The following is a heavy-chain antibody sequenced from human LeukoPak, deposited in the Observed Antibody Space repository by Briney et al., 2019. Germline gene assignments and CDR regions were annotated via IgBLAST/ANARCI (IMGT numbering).Heavy chain of an antibody. Sequence: SETLSLTCTVSGGSISSSSYYWGWIRQPPGKGLEWIRSIYYSGSTYYNPSLKSRVTISVDTSKNQFSLKLSSVTAADTAVYYCARDVGAYSSSDFDYWGQGTLVTVSS. D-gene: IGHD6-13*01. CDR3: ARDVGAYSSSDFDY. V-gene: IGHV4-39*07. CDR2: IYYSGST. CDR1: GGSISSSSYY. J-gene: IGHJ4*02.